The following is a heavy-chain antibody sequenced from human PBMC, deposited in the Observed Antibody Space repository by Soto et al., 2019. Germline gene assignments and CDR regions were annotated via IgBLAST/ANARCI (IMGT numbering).Heavy chain of an antibody. V-gene: IGHV3-30*18. Sequence: GGYLRLSCAASGFTFSSYGMHWVRQAPGKGLEWVAVISYDGSNKYYADSVKGRFTISRDNSKNTLYLQMNSPRAEDTAVYYCAKDRLTILGGVIRWYYYGMDVWGPGTMVTVSS. CDR1: GFTFSSYG. D-gene: IGHD3-3*01. CDR3: AKDRLTILGGVIRWYYYGMDV. J-gene: IGHJ6*02. CDR2: ISYDGSNK.